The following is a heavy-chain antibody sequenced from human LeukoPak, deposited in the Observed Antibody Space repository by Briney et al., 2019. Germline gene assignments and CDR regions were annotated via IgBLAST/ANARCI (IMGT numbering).Heavy chain of an antibody. CDR3: ARFGSYMDV. CDR1: GFTFSSYS. Sequence: GGSLRLSCAASGFTFSSYSMNWVRQVPGRGLEWVSSISSSGRYIYYADSVKGRFTISRDKSKNTLYLQMNSLRAEDTAVYYCARFGSYMDVWGKGTTVTVSS. J-gene: IGHJ6*03. CDR2: ISSSGRYI. D-gene: IGHD3-10*01. V-gene: IGHV3-21*01.